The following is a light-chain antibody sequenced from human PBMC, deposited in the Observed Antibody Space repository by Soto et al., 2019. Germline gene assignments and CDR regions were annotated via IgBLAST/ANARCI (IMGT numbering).Light chain of an antibody. CDR1: HSISSNY. CDR2: ATF. Sequence: EIVLTQSPGTLSLSPGERATLSCRASHSISSNYLAWYQQKPGQAPRLLIYATFNRATGIRDRFSGSGSGPDFTLTISRLEPEDFAVYYCQQFGNSPLYTFGQGTKLEIK. CDR3: QQFGNSPLYT. V-gene: IGKV3-20*01. J-gene: IGKJ2*01.